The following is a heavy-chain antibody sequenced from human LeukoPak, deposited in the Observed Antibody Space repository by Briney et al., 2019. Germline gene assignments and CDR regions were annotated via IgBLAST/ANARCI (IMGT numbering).Heavy chain of an antibody. CDR2: VSTSSGDT. V-gene: IGHV3-23*01. Sequence: GGSLRLSCAASGFTFSSYAMSWVRQSPGKGLEWVSAVSTSSGDTYYLDSVKGRFSISRDNSKNTLYLQMDSLRAEDTAVYFCAKQLGYCSDGSCYFTTWGQGTLVTVSS. J-gene: IGHJ5*02. CDR1: GFTFSSYA. D-gene: IGHD2-15*01. CDR3: AKQLGYCSDGSCYFTT.